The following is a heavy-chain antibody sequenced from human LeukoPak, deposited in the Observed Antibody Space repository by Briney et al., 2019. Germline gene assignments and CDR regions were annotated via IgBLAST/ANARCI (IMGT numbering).Heavy chain of an antibody. J-gene: IGHJ4*02. CDR3: VVGLSDYYYTVGY. CDR2: INSDGSDT. CDR1: GFTVTNYW. V-gene: IGHV3-74*01. D-gene: IGHD3-22*01. Sequence: GGSLRLSCTTSGFTVTNYWMHWVRQAPGKGLVWVSRINSDGSDTNYAGSVKGRFTISRDNARNTLYLQMNSLRAEDTAVYYCVVGLSDYYYTVGYWGQGTLVTVSS.